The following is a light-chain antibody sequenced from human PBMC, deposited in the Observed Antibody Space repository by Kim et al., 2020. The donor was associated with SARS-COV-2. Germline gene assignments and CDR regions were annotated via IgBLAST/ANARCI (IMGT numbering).Light chain of an antibody. V-gene: IGKV3-20*01. CDR3: QQYDSAPDT. J-gene: IGKJ2*01. CDR2: GTS. CDR1: QSISSNY. Sequence: DIVLTQSPGTLSLSPGERATLSCRTSQSISSNYLAWYQQKPGQPPRILIYGTSNRATGIPDRFSGSGSGTDFTLTITRLEPEDFAVYFCQQYDSAPDTFGQGTKLEI.